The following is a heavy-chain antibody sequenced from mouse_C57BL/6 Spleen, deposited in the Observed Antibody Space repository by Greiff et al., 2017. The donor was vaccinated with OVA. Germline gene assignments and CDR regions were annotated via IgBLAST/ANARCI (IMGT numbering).Heavy chain of an antibody. V-gene: IGHV1-81*01. J-gene: IGHJ4*01. Sequence: QVQLKQSGAELARPGASVKLSCKASGYTFTSYGISWVKQRTGQGLEWIGEIYPRSGNTYYNEKFKGKATLTADKSSSTAYMELRSLTSEDSAVYFCARGWGSSYVNYAMDYWGQGTSVTVSS. CDR3: ARGWGSSYVNYAMDY. D-gene: IGHD1-1*01. CDR1: GYTFTSYG. CDR2: IYPRSGNT.